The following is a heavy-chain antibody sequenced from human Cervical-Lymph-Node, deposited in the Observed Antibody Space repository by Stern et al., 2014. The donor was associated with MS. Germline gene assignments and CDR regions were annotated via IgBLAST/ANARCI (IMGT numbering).Heavy chain of an antibody. D-gene: IGHD4-11*01. Sequence: QVQLVQSGSELKNLGASVKVSCKGSGYTFTNYALNWVRPAPGHRLEWMGWINTKTGDPTFAQDFTGRVVLSLDTSVSTANLQIRGLNAEDTAVYYCARQDSNYIFDYWGQGTLVTVSS. CDR1: GYTFTNYA. CDR2: INTKTGDP. J-gene: IGHJ4*02. V-gene: IGHV7-4-1*02. CDR3: ARQDSNYIFDY.